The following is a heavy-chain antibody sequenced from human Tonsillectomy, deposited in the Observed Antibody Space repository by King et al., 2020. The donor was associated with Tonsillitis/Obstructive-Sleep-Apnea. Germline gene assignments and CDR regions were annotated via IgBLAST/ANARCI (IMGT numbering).Heavy chain of an antibody. CDR1: DGAISSYY. Sequence: LQLQESGPGLVKPSETLSLTCTVSDGAISSYYWNWIRQAPGKGLEWIGDIHYSGSTNYNPSLQSRVTISVDTSKTRFFLNLRSVTAADTAVYYCARLKPDSVVVPTPISCWFDSWGQGALVTVSS. CDR3: ARLKPDSVVVPTPISCWFDS. D-gene: IGHD2-2*01. J-gene: IGHJ5*01. V-gene: IGHV4-59*08. CDR2: IHYSGST.